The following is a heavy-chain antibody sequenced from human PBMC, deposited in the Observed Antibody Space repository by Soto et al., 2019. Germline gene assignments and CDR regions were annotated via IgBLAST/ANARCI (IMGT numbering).Heavy chain of an antibody. V-gene: IGHV1-46*01. CDR1: GYTFTSYY. CDR2: IDPSGGST. J-gene: IGHJ5*02. D-gene: IGHD2-2*01. Sequence: ASVKVSCKASGYTFTSYYMHWVRQAPGQGLEWMGIIDPSGGSTSYAQKFQGRVTMTRDTSTSTVYMELSSLRSEDTAVYYCARAGDIVVVPAARGHTWFDPWGQGTLVTVSS. CDR3: ARAGDIVVVPAARGHTWFDP.